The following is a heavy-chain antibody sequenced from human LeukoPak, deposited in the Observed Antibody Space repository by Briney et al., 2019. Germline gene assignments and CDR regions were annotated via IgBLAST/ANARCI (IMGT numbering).Heavy chain of an antibody. J-gene: IGHJ2*01. CDR2: IYSGGST. Sequence: GGSLRLSCAASGFTFSTNYMSWVRQAPGKGLEGGSVIYSGGSTYYSDSVKGRCTVSRDNSKNTRYRQMKSMRAEDTAVYYCARVGDHYHWYFDLWGRGTLVTVSS. CDR1: GFTFSTNY. V-gene: IGHV3-53*01. CDR3: ARVGDHYHWYFDL. D-gene: IGHD3-10*01.